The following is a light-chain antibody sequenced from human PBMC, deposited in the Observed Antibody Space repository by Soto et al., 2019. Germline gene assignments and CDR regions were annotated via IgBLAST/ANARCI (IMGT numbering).Light chain of an antibody. J-gene: IGLJ1*01. CDR3: AAWDDGLHSYV. Sequence: QSVLTQPPSASGTPGQRVTVSCSGSTSDIGTNAVNWFQHLPGTAPRLLIYTNNQRPSGVPDRFSGSKSGTSASLAISGLQSEDEATYYCAAWDDGLHSYVFGTGTKLTVL. CDR2: TNN. CDR1: TSDIGTNA. V-gene: IGLV1-44*01.